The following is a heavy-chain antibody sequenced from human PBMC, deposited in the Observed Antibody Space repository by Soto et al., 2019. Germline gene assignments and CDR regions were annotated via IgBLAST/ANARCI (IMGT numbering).Heavy chain of an antibody. J-gene: IGHJ5*01. CDR1: GASVSSGDW. CDR2: IFHSGAT. D-gene: IGHD5-18*01. Sequence: KPSETLSLTCAVSGASVSSGDWWTWVRQSPGKGPECIGEIFHSGATNYNPSLKSRVDISMDKSKNQFSLRLTSVTAADTAVYYCARGYGTARRWFDFWGQGTLVTVSS. CDR3: ARGYGTARRWFDF. V-gene: IGHV4-4*02.